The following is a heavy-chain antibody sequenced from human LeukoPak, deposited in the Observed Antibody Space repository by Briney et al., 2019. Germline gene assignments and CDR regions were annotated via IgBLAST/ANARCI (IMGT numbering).Heavy chain of an antibody. CDR1: GGTFNTYA. V-gene: IGHV1-69*04. CDR3: ARLPVRGYTYGSVIHHMDI. J-gene: IGHJ6*02. Sequence: ASVKVSCKASGGTFNTYAITWVRQAPGQGLEWMGRIIPILDVADSAQRFQGRVTITADRSTSTVYMELNSLRSEDTAIYYCARLPVRGYTYGSVIHHMDIWGQGTTVIVSS. D-gene: IGHD5-18*01. CDR2: IIPILDVA.